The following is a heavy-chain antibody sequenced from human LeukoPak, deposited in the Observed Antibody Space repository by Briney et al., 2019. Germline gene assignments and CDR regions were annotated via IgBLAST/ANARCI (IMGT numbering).Heavy chain of an antibody. CDR1: GASISSSNFY. CDR2: VYYSGAT. Sequence: SETLSLTCTVSGASISSSNFYWGWIRQPPGKGLEWIGSVYYSGATYYNPSLKSRVTISVDTSKNQFSLKLSSVTAADTAVYYCARDSLLWSGQGHNWFDPWGQGTLVTVSS. J-gene: IGHJ5*02. V-gene: IGHV4-39*07. CDR3: ARDSLLWSGQGHNWFDP. D-gene: IGHD3-3*01.